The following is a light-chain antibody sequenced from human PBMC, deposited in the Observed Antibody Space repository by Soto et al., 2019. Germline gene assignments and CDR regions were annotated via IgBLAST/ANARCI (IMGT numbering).Light chain of an antibody. Sequence: QSVLTQPASVSGSPGQSITISCTGTSSDVGGYNYVSWYQQHPGKAPKLMIYEVSNRPSGVSNRFSGSKSGNTASPTISGLQAEDEADYYCSSYTSSSTLYVFGTGTQLTVL. J-gene: IGLJ1*01. CDR3: SSYTSSSTLYV. CDR2: EVS. CDR1: SSDVGGYNY. V-gene: IGLV2-14*01.